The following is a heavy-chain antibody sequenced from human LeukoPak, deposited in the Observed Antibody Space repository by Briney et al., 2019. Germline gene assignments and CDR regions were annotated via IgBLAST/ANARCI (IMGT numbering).Heavy chain of an antibody. Sequence: GSLRLSCSASAFTFSDYTMIWVRQAPGKGLEWTGSIDHSGSTYYNPSLKSRITISVDTSKNQFSLKLSSVTAADTAVYYCARDSALAQAVMFDYWGQGTLVTVSS. D-gene: IGHD6-19*01. CDR1: AFTFSDYT. CDR2: IDHSGST. J-gene: IGHJ4*02. CDR3: ARDSALAQAVMFDY. V-gene: IGHV4-38-2*02.